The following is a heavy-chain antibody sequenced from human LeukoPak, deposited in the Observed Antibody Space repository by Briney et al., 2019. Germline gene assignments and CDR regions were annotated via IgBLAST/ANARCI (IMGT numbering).Heavy chain of an antibody. CDR1: GGSISSSSYY. Sequence: SETLSLTCTVSGGSISSSSYYWGWIRQPPGKGLEWIGSIYYSGSTYYNPSLKSRVTISVDTSKNQFSLKLSSVTAADTAVYYCARDSAGVTTSRVFDYWGQGTLVTVSS. CDR2: IYYSGST. CDR3: ARDSAGVTTSRVFDY. D-gene: IGHD4-11*01. J-gene: IGHJ4*02. V-gene: IGHV4-39*07.